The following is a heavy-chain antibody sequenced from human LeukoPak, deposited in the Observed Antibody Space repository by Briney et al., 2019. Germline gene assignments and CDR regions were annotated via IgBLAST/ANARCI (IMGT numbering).Heavy chain of an antibody. V-gene: IGHV3-21*06. D-gene: IGHD3-10*01. CDR2: VSSGSSYI. CDR3: ARVRGDELLWFDAFDI. Sequence: GGSLRLSCAASGFTFSGYSMNRVRQAPGKGLEWVSSVSSGSSYIYYADSVKGRFTISRDNAKNSLYLQMNSLRAGDTAVYYCARVRGDELLWFDAFDIWGQGTMVTVSS. J-gene: IGHJ3*02. CDR1: GFTFSGYS.